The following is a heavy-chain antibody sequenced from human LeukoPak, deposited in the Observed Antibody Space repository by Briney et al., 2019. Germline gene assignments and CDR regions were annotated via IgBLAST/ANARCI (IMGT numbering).Heavy chain of an antibody. D-gene: IGHD2-2*03. Sequence: PGGSLRLSCAASGFTFTSYDMSWVRQAPGKGLEWVSATSGSGGNTYYADSVKGRFTISRDNSKNTLYLQMNSLRAEDTAVYYCAKEMDRATYYYFYYMDVWGKGTTVTVSS. CDR3: AKEMDRATYYYFYYMDV. CDR2: TSGSGGNT. J-gene: IGHJ6*03. V-gene: IGHV3-23*01. CDR1: GFTFTSYD.